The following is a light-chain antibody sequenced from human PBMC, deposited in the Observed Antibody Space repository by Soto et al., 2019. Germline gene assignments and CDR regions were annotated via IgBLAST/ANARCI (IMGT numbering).Light chain of an antibody. J-gene: IGLJ2*01. V-gene: IGLV3-21*02. Sequence: SYELTQPPSVSVAPGQTATITCGGTNIGTKSVHWYQQKPGQAPVLVVYDDSDRPSEIPERFSGSNSGNTATLTISRVEAGDEADYCCQVWDSGTSHVVFGGRTKVTVL. CDR1: NIGTKS. CDR2: DDS. CDR3: QVWDSGTSHVV.